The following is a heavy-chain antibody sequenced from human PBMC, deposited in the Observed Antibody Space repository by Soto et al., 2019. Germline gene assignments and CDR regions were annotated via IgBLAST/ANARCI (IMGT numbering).Heavy chain of an antibody. V-gene: IGHV1-24*01. CDR2: FDPEDGET. D-gene: IGHD1-26*01. J-gene: IGHJ4*02. CDR3: ATGGVGDLASNY. CDR1: GYTLTELS. Sequence: ASVKVSCKVSGYTLTELSMHGVRQAPGKGLEWMGGFDPEDGETIYAQKFQGRVTMTEDTSTDTAYMELSSLRSEDTAVYYCATGGVGDLASNYWGQGTLVTVSP.